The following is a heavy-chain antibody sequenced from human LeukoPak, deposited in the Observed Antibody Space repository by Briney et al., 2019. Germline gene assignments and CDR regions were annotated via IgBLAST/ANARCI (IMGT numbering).Heavy chain of an antibody. J-gene: IGHJ6*03. CDR1: GYLFTSYW. D-gene: IGHD6-19*01. CDR2: IYPGDSDT. CDR3: ARGATGYSSGGYSRGHYYYYYMDV. V-gene: IGHV5-51*01. Sequence: GESLKISCKGSGYLFTSYWIGWVRQMPGKGLEWMGIIYPGDSDTRYRPSFQGQVTISADKSISTAYLQWSSLKASDTAMYYCARGATGYSSGGYSRGHYYYYYMDVWGKGTTVTVSS.